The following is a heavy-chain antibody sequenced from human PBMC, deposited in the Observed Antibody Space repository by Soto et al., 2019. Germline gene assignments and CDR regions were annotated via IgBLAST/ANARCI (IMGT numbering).Heavy chain of an antibody. D-gene: IGHD2-15*01. CDR2: INPNSGGT. CDR1: GYTFTGYY. J-gene: IGHJ4*02. Sequence: QVQLVQSGAEVKKPGASVKVSCKASGYTFTGYYMHWVRQAPGQGLEWMGWINPNSGGTNYAQKLQGWVTMTRDTSISTAYMELSRLRSDDTAVYYCARARYCSGGSCYSGPHFDYWGQGTLVTVSS. V-gene: IGHV1-2*04. CDR3: ARARYCSGGSCYSGPHFDY.